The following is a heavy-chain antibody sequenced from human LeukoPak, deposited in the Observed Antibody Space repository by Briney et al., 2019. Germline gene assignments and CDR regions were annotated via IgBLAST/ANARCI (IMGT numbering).Heavy chain of an antibody. Sequence: SETLSLTCAVSGYSISSGYYWGWIRQPPGKGLEWIGSIYHSGSTYYNPSLKSRVTISVDTSKNQFSLKLSSVTAADTAVYYCARHYRHCSGGSCSGGFGYWGQGTLVTVSS. D-gene: IGHD2-15*01. CDR1: GYSISSGYY. CDR2: IYHSGST. V-gene: IGHV4-38-2*01. J-gene: IGHJ4*02. CDR3: ARHYRHCSGGSCSGGFGY.